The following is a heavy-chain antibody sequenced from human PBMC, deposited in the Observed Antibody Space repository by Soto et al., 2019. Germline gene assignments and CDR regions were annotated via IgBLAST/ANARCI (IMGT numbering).Heavy chain of an antibody. D-gene: IGHD2-21*02. Sequence: QVQLVQSGAEVKKPGASVKVSYKASGYSFTSYDMNWVRQAPGQGLEWMGWVNPNSGDTDYAQKFQDRVTMTTDTSIRTAYMELSSLRSEDTAVYYCARVSFLAPVTGAEIFDFWGQGTMVTVSS. CDR3: ARVSFLAPVTGAEIFDF. CDR1: GYSFTSYD. J-gene: IGHJ3*01. V-gene: IGHV1-8*01. CDR2: VNPNSGDT.